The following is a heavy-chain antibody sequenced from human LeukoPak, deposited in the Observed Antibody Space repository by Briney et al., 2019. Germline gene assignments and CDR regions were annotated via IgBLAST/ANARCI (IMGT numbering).Heavy chain of an antibody. CDR1: GGSIGSYY. CDR2: IYYSGST. Sequence: PSETLSLTCTVSGGSIGSYYWSWIRQPPGKGLEWIGYIYYSGSTNYNPSLKSRVTISVDTSKNQFSLKLSSVTAADTAVYYCASGYSGYDALDYWGQGTLVTVSS. J-gene: IGHJ4*02. CDR3: ASGYSGYDALDY. D-gene: IGHD5-12*01. V-gene: IGHV4-59*01.